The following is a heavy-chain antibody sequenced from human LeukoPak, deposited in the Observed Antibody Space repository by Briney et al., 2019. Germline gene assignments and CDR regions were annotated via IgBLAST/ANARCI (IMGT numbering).Heavy chain of an antibody. CDR2: ISGSGGST. CDR1: GFTFNGYW. Sequence: GGSLRLSCAASGFTFNGYWMSWVRQAPGKGLEWVSAISGSGGSTYYADSVKGRFTISRDNSKNTLYLQMNSLRAEDTAVYYCAKDRGLPFDYWGQGTLVTVSS. J-gene: IGHJ4*02. CDR3: AKDRGLPFDY. V-gene: IGHV3-23*01. D-gene: IGHD4-11*01.